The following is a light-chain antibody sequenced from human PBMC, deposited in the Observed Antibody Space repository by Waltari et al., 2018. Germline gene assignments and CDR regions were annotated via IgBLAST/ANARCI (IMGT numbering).Light chain of an antibody. J-gene: IGLJ2*01. Sequence: QSVLTQPPSVSGAPGQRVTISCTGPGSNIGAGYATPGYQQLPGKAPRLLSYGVNTRPLGVPDRFFGSQSGTSASLAIIGLQAEDEGDYYCQSYDTSLSVVFGGGTKLTVL. CDR1: GSNIGAGYA. V-gene: IGLV1-40*01. CDR3: QSYDTSLSVV. CDR2: GVN.